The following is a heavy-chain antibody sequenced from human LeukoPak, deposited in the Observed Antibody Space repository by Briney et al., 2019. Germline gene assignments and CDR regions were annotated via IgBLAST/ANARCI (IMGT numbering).Heavy chain of an antibody. J-gene: IGHJ6*03. CDR3: ARHKDYYYSYMDV. CDR2: IYHSGST. Sequence: PSGTLSLTCAVSGDSISSSNWWSWVRQPPGKGLEWIGEIYHSGSTNNNPSLKSRVTISVDTSKNQFSLKLSSVTAADTAVYYCARHKDYYYSYMDVWGKGTTVTISS. CDR1: GDSISSSNW. V-gene: IGHV4-4*02.